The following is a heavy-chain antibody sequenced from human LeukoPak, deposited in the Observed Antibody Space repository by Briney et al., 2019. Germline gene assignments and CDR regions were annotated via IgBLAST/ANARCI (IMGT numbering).Heavy chain of an antibody. Sequence: GGSLRLSCAASGFTFSSYAMSWVRQAPGKGLEWVSAISGSGGSTYYADSVKGRFTISRDNSKNTLYLQMNSLRAEDTAVYYCAKDKYSSSWYNLESWFVPWGQGTLVTVSS. V-gene: IGHV3-23*01. J-gene: IGHJ5*02. CDR3: AKDKYSSSWYNLESWFVP. CDR2: ISGSGGST. CDR1: GFTFSSYA. D-gene: IGHD6-13*01.